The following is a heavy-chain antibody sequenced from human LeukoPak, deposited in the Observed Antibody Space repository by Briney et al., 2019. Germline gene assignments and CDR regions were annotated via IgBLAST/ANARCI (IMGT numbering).Heavy chain of an antibody. V-gene: IGHV3-30*02. CDR3: ARDACSGANCFDY. J-gene: IGHJ4*02. Sequence: GGSLRLSCAASGFTFSSYGMHWVRQAPGKGLEWVAFIRYDGSNKYYADSVKGRFTISRDNSKNTLYLQMNSLRAEDTAVYYCARDACSGANCFDYWGQGTLVTVSS. D-gene: IGHD2-15*01. CDR2: IRYDGSNK. CDR1: GFTFSSYG.